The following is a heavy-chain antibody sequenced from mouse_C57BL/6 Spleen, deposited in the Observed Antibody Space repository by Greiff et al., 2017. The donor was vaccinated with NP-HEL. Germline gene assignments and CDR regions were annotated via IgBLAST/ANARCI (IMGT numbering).Heavy chain of an antibody. V-gene: IGHV1-64*01. CDR1: GYTFTSYW. Sequence: QVQLQQSGAELVKPGASVKLSCKASGYTFTSYWMHWVKQRPGQGLEWIGMIHPNSGSTNYNEKFKSKATLTVDKSSSTAYMQLSSLTSEDSAVYYCARSGTTVVAPFAYWGQGTLVTVSA. D-gene: IGHD1-1*01. CDR2: IHPNSGST. CDR3: ARSGTTVVAPFAY. J-gene: IGHJ3*01.